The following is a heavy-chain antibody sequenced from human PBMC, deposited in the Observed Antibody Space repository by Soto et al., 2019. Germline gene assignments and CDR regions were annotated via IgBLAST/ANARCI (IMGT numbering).Heavy chain of an antibody. V-gene: IGHV3-30*18. CDR1: GFTFSSYD. D-gene: IGHD5-18*01. CDR2: ISYDGKNK. J-gene: IGHJ4*02. Sequence: SLRLSCAASGFTFSSYDMHWVRQAPGKGLDWVADISYDGKNKYYEDSVKDRFTISRDNSKKTLYLQMNSLRGEDTAVYYCAKGDTAMALSCFDYWGQGTLVTVSS. CDR3: AKGDTAMALSCFDY.